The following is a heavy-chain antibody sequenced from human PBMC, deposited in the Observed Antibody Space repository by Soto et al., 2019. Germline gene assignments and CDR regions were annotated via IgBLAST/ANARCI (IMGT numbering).Heavy chain of an antibody. J-gene: IGHJ4*02. CDR2: INSDGSRT. V-gene: IGHV3-74*01. CDR1: GFTLSNYW. Sequence: GGSLRLSCAASGFTLSNYWMHWVRQAPGKGLVWVSRINSDGSRTYYADSVKGRFTISRDSAKNTLYLQMNSLTAEDTAMYYCARSDYFDDWGQGTLVTVSS. CDR3: ARSDYFDD.